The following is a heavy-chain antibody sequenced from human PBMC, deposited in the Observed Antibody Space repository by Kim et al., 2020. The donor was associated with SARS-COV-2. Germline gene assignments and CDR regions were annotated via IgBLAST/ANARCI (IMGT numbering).Heavy chain of an antibody. D-gene: IGHD3-3*01. J-gene: IGHJ4*02. CDR3: AKDILFGVVGPYYFDY. V-gene: IGHV3-9*01. Sequence: SGKGRFTISRDNAKNSLYLQMNSLRAEDTALYYCAKDILFGVVGPYYFDYWGQGTLVTVSS.